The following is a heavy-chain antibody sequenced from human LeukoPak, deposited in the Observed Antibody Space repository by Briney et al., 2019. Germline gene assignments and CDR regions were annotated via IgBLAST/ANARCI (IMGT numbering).Heavy chain of an antibody. V-gene: IGHV4-39*01. J-gene: IGHJ4*02. CDR1: GDSISSSSYY. Sequence: SETLSLTCSVSGDSISSSSYYWGWIRQPPGKGLEGIESMAYSGSVYYNPALKSRVTTSVDPSKNPFYLNLSSVTAADTAVYYCARRYCSSTSCYVDYWGQGTLVTVSS. CDR2: MAYSGSV. D-gene: IGHD2-2*01. CDR3: ARRYCSSTSCYVDY.